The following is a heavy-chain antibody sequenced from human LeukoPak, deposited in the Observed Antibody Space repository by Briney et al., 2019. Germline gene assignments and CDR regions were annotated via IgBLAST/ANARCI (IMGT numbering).Heavy chain of an antibody. V-gene: IGHV3-30-3*01. CDR2: ISYDGSNK. Sequence: GGSLRLSCAASGFTFSSYAMHWVRQAPGKVLEWVAVISYDGSNKCYADSVKGRFTISRDNSKNTLYVQMNSPRADDTAVYYCAKDPGWFGEDKNWYYDLWGRGTLVTVSS. CDR1: GFTFSSYA. J-gene: IGHJ2*01. D-gene: IGHD3-10*01. CDR3: AKDPGWFGEDKNWYYDL.